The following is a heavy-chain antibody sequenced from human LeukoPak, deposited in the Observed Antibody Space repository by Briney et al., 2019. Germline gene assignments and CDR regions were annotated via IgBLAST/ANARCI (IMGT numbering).Heavy chain of an antibody. CDR3: AGAAAGAAIDS. J-gene: IGHJ4*02. D-gene: IGHD6-13*01. V-gene: IGHV5-51*01. CDR1: GYCFSTHR. CDR2: IYRGDSGT. Sequence: PGEPLHISCKRSGYCFSTHRSAWMRQMPGKGLEWMGNIYRGDSGTRYSPSFQGQFTISADKSISTAFLQWSSLRASDSAMYYCAGAAAGAAIDSWGQGTLVTVSS.